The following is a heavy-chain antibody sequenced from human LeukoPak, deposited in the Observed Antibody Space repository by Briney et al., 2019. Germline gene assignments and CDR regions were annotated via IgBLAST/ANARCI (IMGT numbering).Heavy chain of an antibody. D-gene: IGHD7-27*01. CDR2: MSPNSGDT. CDR1: GYTFTSYD. J-gene: IGHJ4*02. V-gene: IGHV1-8*01. Sequence: ASVKVSCKASGYTFTSYDFNWVRQATGQRPEWMGWMSPNSGDTGYARKFQDRVTMTRNTSISTAYMELSSLRSDDTAVYYCARGPPNWGYDYWGPGTLVTVSS. CDR3: ARGPPNWGYDY.